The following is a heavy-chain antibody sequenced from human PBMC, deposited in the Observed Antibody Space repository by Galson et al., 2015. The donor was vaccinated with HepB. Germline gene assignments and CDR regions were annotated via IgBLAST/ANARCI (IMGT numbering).Heavy chain of an antibody. CDR3: ARDLSSCWSLEY. CDR2: INQDGSEK. Sequence: SLRLSCATSGFTFTTYWMAWVRQAPGKGLEWVANINQDGSEKFYVGSVNGRYTISRDNAKSSMYLQMNSLRVEDTAVYYCARDLSSCWSLEYWGQGTLVTVSS. D-gene: IGHD6-19*01. CDR1: GFTFTTYW. V-gene: IGHV3-7*03. J-gene: IGHJ4*02.